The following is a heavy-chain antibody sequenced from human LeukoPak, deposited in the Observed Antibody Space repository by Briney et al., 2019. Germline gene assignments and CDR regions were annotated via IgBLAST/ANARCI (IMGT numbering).Heavy chain of an antibody. CDR2: IYYSGST. Sequence: GSLRLSCAASGFTFSSYAMSWVRQPPGKGLEWIGSIYYSGSTYYNPSLKSRVTISVDTSKNQFSLKLSSVTAADTAVYYCARDGAAAGTTLHYYYGMDVWGQGTTVTVSS. CDR1: GFTFSSYA. V-gene: IGHV4-39*07. D-gene: IGHD6-13*01. J-gene: IGHJ6*02. CDR3: ARDGAAAGTTLHYYYGMDV.